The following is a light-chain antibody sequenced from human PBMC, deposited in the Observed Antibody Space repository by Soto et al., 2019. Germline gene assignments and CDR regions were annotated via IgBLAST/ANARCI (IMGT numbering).Light chain of an antibody. Sequence: AIQMTQSPSSLSASVGDRGTITFGASQGIGNDLGWYQQKPGRAPKLLIYDASTLGSGVPSRFSGSGSETEFTLTISRLQPDDFETYFCHSRAFGQGTRLEIK. CDR3: HSRA. V-gene: IGKV1-6*01. CDR1: QGIGND. J-gene: IGKJ5*01. CDR2: DAS.